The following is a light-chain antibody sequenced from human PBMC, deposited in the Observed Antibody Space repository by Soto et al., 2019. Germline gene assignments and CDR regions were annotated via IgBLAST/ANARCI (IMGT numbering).Light chain of an antibody. J-gene: IGKJ4*01. CDR3: QHRSNWPPHT. CDR1: QSVNIY. CDR2: DAS. Sequence: EIVLTQSPATLSLSPGERATLSCRASQSVNIYLAWYQQKPGQAPRLLIYDASNRATGVPPRFSGSGFGTDFTLTNRSLEPEDFAVYYCQHRSNWPPHTFGGGTKVEIK. V-gene: IGKV3-11*01.